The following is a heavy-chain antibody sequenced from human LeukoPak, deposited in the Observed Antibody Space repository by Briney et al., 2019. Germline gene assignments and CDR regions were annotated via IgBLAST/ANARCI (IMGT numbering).Heavy chain of an antibody. D-gene: IGHD2-8*01. Sequence: PGRSLRLSCAASGFTFSSYGMHWVRQAPGKGLEWVAVIWYDGSNKYYADSVKGRFTISRDNSKNTLYLQMNSLRAEDTAVYYCAKDGKYCTNGVCFVSYFDYWSQGTLVTVSS. V-gene: IGHV3-33*06. CDR2: IWYDGSNK. CDR3: AKDGKYCTNGVCFVSYFDY. J-gene: IGHJ4*02. CDR1: GFTFSSYG.